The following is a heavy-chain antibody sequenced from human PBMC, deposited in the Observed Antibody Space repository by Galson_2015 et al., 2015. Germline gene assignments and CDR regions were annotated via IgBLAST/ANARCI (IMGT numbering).Heavy chain of an antibody. CDR1: GGSISSSSYY. D-gene: IGHD3-9*01. Sequence: SETLSLTCAVSGGSISSSSYYWGWIRQPPGKGLEWIGSIYYSGSTYYNPSLKSRVTISVDTSKNQFSLKLSSVTAADTAVYYCARQGYDILTGYYHRPYYYYYMDVWGKGTTVTVSS. J-gene: IGHJ6*03. V-gene: IGHV4-39*01. CDR3: ARQGYDILTGYYHRPYYYYYMDV. CDR2: IYYSGST.